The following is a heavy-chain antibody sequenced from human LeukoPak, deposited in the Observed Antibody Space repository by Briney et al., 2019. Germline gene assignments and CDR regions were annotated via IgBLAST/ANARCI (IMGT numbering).Heavy chain of an antibody. J-gene: IGHJ4*02. CDR1: GYSFTSYW. D-gene: IGHD5-12*01. V-gene: IGHV5-51*01. Sequence: GESLKISCXGSGYSFTSYWIGWVRQMPGKGLQWMGIIYPGDSDTRYSPSFQGQVTISADKSISTAYLQWSSLKASDTAMYYCARPPSGYSGYDSYFDYWGQGTLVTVSS. CDR2: IYPGDSDT. CDR3: ARPPSGYSGYDSYFDY.